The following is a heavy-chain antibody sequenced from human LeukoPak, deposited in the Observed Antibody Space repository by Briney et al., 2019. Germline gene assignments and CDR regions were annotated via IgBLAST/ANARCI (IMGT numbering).Heavy chain of an antibody. Sequence: PSETLSLTCSVSGGSISSCTYSWGWIRQPPGKGLEWIGSFSCSGSTYYNPSLKSRVTISVDTSKSQFSLYMDSVTAADTAVYYCARDLQYSSGWYRIYYFDYWGRGTLVTVSS. V-gene: IGHV4-39*07. D-gene: IGHD6-19*01. CDR3: ARDLQYSSGWYRIYYFDY. CDR1: GGSISSCTYS. CDR2: FSCSGST. J-gene: IGHJ4*02.